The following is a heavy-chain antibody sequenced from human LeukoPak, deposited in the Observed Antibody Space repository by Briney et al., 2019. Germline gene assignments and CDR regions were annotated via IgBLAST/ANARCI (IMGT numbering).Heavy chain of an antibody. Sequence: SETLSLTCTVSGVSIRSNYWSWVRRPPGKGLEWIANIYYSGATYYNPSLRSRVTISVDTSKSQFSLKLTSVTVADTAVYYCARGGHIAIPPYGFDYWGQGALVTVSS. D-gene: IGHD4-17*01. J-gene: IGHJ4*02. V-gene: IGHV4-59*01. CDR3: ARGGHIAIPPYGFDY. CDR2: IYYSGAT. CDR1: GVSIRSNY.